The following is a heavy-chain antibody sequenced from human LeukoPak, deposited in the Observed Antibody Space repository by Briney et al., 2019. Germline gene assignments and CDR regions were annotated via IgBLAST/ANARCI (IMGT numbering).Heavy chain of an antibody. Sequence: GGSLRLSCAASGFTFSNYAMTWVRQAPGKGLEWGSSISTSGESTYYADSVKGRFTVSRDNPKTTLYLHMTSLSAADTAIYSCAKAALRLSSSTSCYLWGQGTLVTVSS. D-gene: IGHD2-2*01. CDR2: ISTSGEST. CDR3: AKAALRLSSSTSCYL. V-gene: IGHV3-23*01. CDR1: GFTFSNYA. J-gene: IGHJ4*02.